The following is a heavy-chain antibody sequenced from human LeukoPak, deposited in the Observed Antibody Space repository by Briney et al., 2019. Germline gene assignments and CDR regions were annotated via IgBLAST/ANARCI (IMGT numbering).Heavy chain of an antibody. CDR1: GYXFTYYY. V-gene: IGHV1-46*01. CDR2: INPRDGGT. CDR3: AASKAAAGYYFDS. Sequence: ASVKVSCKASGYXFTYYYIHWVRQAPGQGLEWMGVINPRDGGTTYLQRFQGRVAMTSDTSTSTVYMDLSSLRSEDTAVYYCAASKAAAGYYFDSWGQGALVTVSS. D-gene: IGHD6-25*01. J-gene: IGHJ4*02.